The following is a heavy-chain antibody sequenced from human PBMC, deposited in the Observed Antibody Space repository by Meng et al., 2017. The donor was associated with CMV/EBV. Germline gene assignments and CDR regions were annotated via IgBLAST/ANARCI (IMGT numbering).Heavy chain of an antibody. J-gene: IGHJ5*02. CDR2: IYHSGST. Sequence: SETLSLTCTVSGGSISSGDYYWSWIRQPPGKGLEWIGSIYHSGSTYYNPSLKSRVTISVDTSKNQFSLKLSSVTAADTAVYYCARVGVGYDSAFDPWGQGTLVTVSS. V-gene: IGHV4-39*07. D-gene: IGHD3-16*01. CDR3: ARVGVGYDSAFDP. CDR1: GGSISSGDYY.